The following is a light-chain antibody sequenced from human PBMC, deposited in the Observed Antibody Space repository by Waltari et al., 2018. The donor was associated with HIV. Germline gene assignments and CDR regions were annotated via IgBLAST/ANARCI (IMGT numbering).Light chain of an antibody. CDR2: DVR. Sequence: QSALTQPASVSGSPGQSTTTSCTGTISDVGASSYVSWYQQQPGKAPKLLSYDVRQRPSGVSARFSGAKSGNTASLTISGLQAEDEGDYHCCSSAGGSTFVFGTGTRVTVL. V-gene: IGLV2-23*02. CDR3: CSSAGGSTFV. CDR1: ISDVGASSY. J-gene: IGLJ1*01.